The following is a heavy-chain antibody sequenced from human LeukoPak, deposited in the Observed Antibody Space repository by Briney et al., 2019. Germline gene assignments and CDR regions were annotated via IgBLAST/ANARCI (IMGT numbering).Heavy chain of an antibody. CDR1: GYTFTSYY. CDR2: INPSGGST. Sequence: GASVKVSCKASGYTFTSYYMHWVRQAPGQGLEWMGIINPSGGSTSYAQKFQGRVTMTRDMSTSTVYMELSSLRSEDTAVYYCARDLEQGSSSSPWFDPWGQGTLVTVS. D-gene: IGHD6-6*01. V-gene: IGHV1-46*01. CDR3: ARDLEQGSSSSPWFDP. J-gene: IGHJ5*02.